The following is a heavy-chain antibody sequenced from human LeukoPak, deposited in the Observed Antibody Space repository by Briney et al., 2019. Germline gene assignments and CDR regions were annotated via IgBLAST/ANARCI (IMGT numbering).Heavy chain of an antibody. J-gene: IGHJ4*02. V-gene: IGHV5-51*01. D-gene: IGHD3-22*01. CDR2: IYPGDSET. CDR1: GYSFSTYW. CDR3: ARDYDSSGYLSGGFDH. Sequence: GESLKISCKGSGYSFSTYWIGWVRQMPGKGLEWMGIIYPGDSETRYSPSFQGQVTISADKSISTAYLQWSSLKASDTAMYYCARDYDSSGYLSGGFDHWGQGTLVTVSS.